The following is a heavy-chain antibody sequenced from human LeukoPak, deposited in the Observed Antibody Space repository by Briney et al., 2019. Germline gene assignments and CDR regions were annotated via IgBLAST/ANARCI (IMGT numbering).Heavy chain of an antibody. CDR3: ARGGKYYDFWSGAKNGIDY. Sequence: PSETLSLTCAVYGGSFSDYYWSWIRQPPGKGLEWIGEINHSGNTNSNPSLKSRVTISVDTSKNQFSLKLSSVTAADTAVYYCARGGKYYDFWSGAKNGIDYWGQGTLVTVSS. D-gene: IGHD3-3*01. V-gene: IGHV4-34*01. CDR1: GGSFSDYY. CDR2: INHSGNT. J-gene: IGHJ4*02.